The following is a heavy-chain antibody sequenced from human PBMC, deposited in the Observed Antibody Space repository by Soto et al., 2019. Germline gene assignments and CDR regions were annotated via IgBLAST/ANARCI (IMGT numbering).Heavy chain of an antibody. D-gene: IGHD3-10*01. CDR1: GGTFSSYA. J-gene: IGHJ4*02. CDR2: IIPIFGTA. Sequence: GASVKVSCKASGGTFSSYAISWVRQAPGQGLEWMGGIIPIFGTANYAQKFQGRVTITADESTSTAYMELSSLRSEDTAVYYCARDYYGSGSYGPFDYWGQGTLVTVSS. V-gene: IGHV1-69*13. CDR3: ARDYYGSGSYGPFDY.